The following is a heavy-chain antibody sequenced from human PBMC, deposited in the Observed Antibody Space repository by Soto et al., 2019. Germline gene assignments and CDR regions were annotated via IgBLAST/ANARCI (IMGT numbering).Heavy chain of an antibody. CDR3: VRDRDLDRDMVHGDL. J-gene: IGHJ4*01. CDR2: ISGSGGGT. D-gene: IGHD5-18*01. CDR1: GLNFRNHA. Sequence: GRPHRLSCGASGLNFRNHAMRRVRKATGKGLEWVSAISGSGGGTYYADSVKGRFTISTDKAENSVFLQMNSLRDEDTAVYFCVRDRDLDRDMVHGDLWGQGTLVTVSS. V-gene: IGHV3-23*01.